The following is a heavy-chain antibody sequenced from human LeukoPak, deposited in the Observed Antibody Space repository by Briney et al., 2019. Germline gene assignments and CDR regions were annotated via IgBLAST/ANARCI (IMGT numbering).Heavy chain of an antibody. CDR1: GFTFSDYY. CDR3: ARGALYHMDV. Sequence: PGGTLRLSCAASGFTFSDYYMSWVRQAPGKGLEWVSGIVGGDGGAYYADSVKGRFIISRDNSKNTLYVQMNSLRAEDTAVYYCARGALYHMDVWGKGTTVTISS. V-gene: IGHV3-23*01. CDR2: IVGGDGGA. J-gene: IGHJ6*03.